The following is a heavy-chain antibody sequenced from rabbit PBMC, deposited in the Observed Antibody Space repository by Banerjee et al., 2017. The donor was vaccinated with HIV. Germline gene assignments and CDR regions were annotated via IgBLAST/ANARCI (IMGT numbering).Heavy chain of an antibody. D-gene: IGHD4-1*01. Sequence: EQLVESGGGLVQPEGSLTLTCKASGFSFSSSCWICWVRQAPGKGLEWIACIYGGSSGSTWYASWAKGRFTISKTSSTTVTLQMTSLTAADTATYFCARSYYSGGWGPYYFDLWGPGTLVTVS. V-gene: IGHV1S45*01. CDR1: GFSFSSSCW. CDR3: ARSYYSGGWGPYYFDL. J-gene: IGHJ4*01. CDR2: IYGGSSGST.